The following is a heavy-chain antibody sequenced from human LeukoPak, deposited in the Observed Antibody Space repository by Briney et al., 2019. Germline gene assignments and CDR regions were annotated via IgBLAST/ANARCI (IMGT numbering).Heavy chain of an antibody. Sequence: ASVTVSCTASGGTFSIYAISWVRQAPGQGLEWMGGIIPIFGTANYAQKFQGRVTITADESTSTAYMELSSLRSEDTAVYYCARVGTGYSSSWSLYYFDYWGQGTLVTVSS. D-gene: IGHD6-13*01. V-gene: IGHV1-69*13. CDR1: GGTFSIYA. J-gene: IGHJ4*02. CDR3: ARVGTGYSSSWSLYYFDY. CDR2: IIPIFGTA.